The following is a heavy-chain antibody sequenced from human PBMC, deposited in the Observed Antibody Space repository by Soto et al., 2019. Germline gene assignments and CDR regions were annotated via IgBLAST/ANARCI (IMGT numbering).Heavy chain of an antibody. CDR2: IYYSGST. CDR1: GGSISSGGYY. D-gene: IGHD2-2*01. V-gene: IGHV4-31*03. J-gene: IGHJ5*02. Sequence: SETLSLTCTVSGGSISSGGYYWSWIRQHPGKGLEWIGYIYYSGSTYYNPSLKSRVTISVDTSKNQFSLKLSSVTAADTAVYYCAREVVVVPGVIYNWFDPCAQRTLVPVSS. CDR3: AREVVVVPGVIYNWFDP.